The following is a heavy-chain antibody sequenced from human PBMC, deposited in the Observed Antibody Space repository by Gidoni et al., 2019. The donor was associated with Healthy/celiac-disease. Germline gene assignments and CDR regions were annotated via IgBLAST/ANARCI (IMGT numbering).Heavy chain of an antibody. CDR1: GGSISSGGYY. CDR2: IYYSGST. J-gene: IGHJ2*01. CDR3: ARELGPRVSKGYFDL. Sequence: QVQLQESGPGLVKPSQTLSLTCTVSGGSISSGGYYWSWIRQHPGKGLEWIGYIYYSGSTYYNPSLKSRVTISVDTSKNQFSLKLSSVTAADTAVYYCARELGPRVSKGYFDLWGRGTLVTVSS. D-gene: IGHD6-13*01. V-gene: IGHV4-31*03.